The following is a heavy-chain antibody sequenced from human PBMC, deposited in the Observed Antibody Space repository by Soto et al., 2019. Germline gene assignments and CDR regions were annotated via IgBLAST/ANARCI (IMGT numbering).Heavy chain of an antibody. J-gene: IGHJ4*02. D-gene: IGHD2-2*01. CDR1: GYTFTGYY. CDR2: INPNSGGT. CDR3: ARDWGYCSSTSCYPAFDY. V-gene: IGHV1-2*02. Sequence: GASVKVSCKASGYTFTGYYMHWVRQAPGQGLEWMGWINPNSGGTNYAQKFQGRVTMTRDTSISTAYMELSRLRSDDTAVYYCARDWGYCSSTSCYPAFDYWGQGTLVTVSS.